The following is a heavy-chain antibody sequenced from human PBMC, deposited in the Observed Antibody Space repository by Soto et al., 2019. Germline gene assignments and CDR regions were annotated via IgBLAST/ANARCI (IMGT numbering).Heavy chain of an antibody. J-gene: IGHJ4*02. Sequence: PGGSLRLSCAVSGLTFSDYAIHWVRQAPGEGLEWVAVISNDGSKKYYADSVKGRFTISRDNSNNMLYLQMNSLRVEDTAVYYYARIGSWALNFDYWGQGTLVTVSS. CDR2: ISNDGSKK. CDR1: GLTFSDYA. CDR3: ARIGSWALNFDY. D-gene: IGHD6-13*01. V-gene: IGHV3-30*04.